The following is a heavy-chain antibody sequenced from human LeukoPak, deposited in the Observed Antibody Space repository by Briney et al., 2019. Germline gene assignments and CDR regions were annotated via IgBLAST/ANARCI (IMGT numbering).Heavy chain of an antibody. V-gene: IGHV3-23*01. D-gene: IGHD2-15*01. CDR1: GFTLSSYA. CDR3: AREGFCSGGSCYSGNAFDI. Sequence: GGPLRLSCAASGFTLSSYAMSWVRQAPGKGLEWVSAISVSGNTYHADSVKGRFTISRDSSKNTLYLQMNSLRAEDTAVYYCAREGFCSGGSCYSGNAFDIWGQGTMVTVSS. CDR2: ISVSGNT. J-gene: IGHJ3*02.